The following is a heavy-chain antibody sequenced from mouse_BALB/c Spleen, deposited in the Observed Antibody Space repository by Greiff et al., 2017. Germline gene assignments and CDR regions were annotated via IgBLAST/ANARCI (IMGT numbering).Heavy chain of an antibody. CDR1: GFTFSSYA. Sequence: EVQLLESGAGLVKPGGSLKLSCAASGFTFSSYAMSWVRQTPEKRLEWVASISSGGSTYYPDSVKGRFTISRDNARNILYLQMSSLGSEDTAMYYCARGDGYALDDWGQGTSVTVSS. D-gene: IGHD1-1*01. J-gene: IGHJ4*01. CDR3: ARGDGYALDD. CDR2: ISSGGST. V-gene: IGHV5-6-5*01.